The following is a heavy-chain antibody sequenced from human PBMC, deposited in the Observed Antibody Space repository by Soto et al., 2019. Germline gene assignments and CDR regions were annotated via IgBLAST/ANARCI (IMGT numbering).Heavy chain of an antibody. CDR2: VYHTGLT. CDR3: ARDVAVPGESDRFDQ. V-gene: IGHV4-4*02. CDR1: GDSITTNKW. Sequence: GTLSLTCAVSGDSITTNKWWSWVRQPPGKGLEWIGEVYHTGLTNYNSSLKSRVTMSVDTSKNQFSLKLTSVTAADTAMYYCARDVAVPGESDRFDQWGQGTLVTVSS. D-gene: IGHD6-19*01. J-gene: IGHJ4*02.